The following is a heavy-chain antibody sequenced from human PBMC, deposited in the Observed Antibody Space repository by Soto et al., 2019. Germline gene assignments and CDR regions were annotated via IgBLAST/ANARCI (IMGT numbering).Heavy chain of an antibody. CDR3: TTTVTTYWFDP. D-gene: IGHD4-17*01. V-gene: IGHV3-73*02. Sequence: EVQLLESGGGLVQPGGSLKLSCAASGFTFSGSAMHWVRQASGKGLEWVGRIRSKANSYATAYAASVKGRFTISRDDSKNTAYLQMNSLKTEDTAVYYCTTTVTTYWFDPWGQGTLVTVSS. J-gene: IGHJ5*02. CDR2: IRSKANSYAT. CDR1: GFTFSGSA.